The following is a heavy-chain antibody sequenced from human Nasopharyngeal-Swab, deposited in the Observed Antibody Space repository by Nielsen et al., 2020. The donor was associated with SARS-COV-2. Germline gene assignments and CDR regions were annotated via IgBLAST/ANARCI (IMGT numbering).Heavy chain of an antibody. CDR1: GFTFSDHY. J-gene: IGHJ3*02. Sequence: GESLKISCAASGFTFSDHYMSWVRQAPGKGPEWISYITPGTSSASVTYYADSVKGRFTISRDNAKNSLYLQMNSLRAEDTAVYYCAREVPYSGHDDAFDIWGQGTMVTVSA. CDR3: AREVPYSGHDDAFDI. CDR2: ITPGTSSASVT. V-gene: IGHV3-11*04. D-gene: IGHD5-12*01.